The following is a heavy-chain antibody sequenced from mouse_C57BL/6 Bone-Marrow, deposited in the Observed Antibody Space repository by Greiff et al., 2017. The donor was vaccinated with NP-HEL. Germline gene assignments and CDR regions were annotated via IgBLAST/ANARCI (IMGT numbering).Heavy chain of an antibody. CDR3: ASRDYYAMDY. CDR2: INPYNGGT. Sequence: EVQVVESGPVLVKPGASVKMSCKASGYTFTDYYMNWVKQSHGKSLEWIGVINPYNGGTSYNQKFKGKATLTVDKSSSTAYMQLNSLTSEDSAVYYCASRDYYAMDYWGQGTSVTVSS. V-gene: IGHV1-19*01. J-gene: IGHJ4*01. CDR1: GYTFTDYY.